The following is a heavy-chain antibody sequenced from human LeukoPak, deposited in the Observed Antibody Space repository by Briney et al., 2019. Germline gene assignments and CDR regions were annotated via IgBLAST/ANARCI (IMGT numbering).Heavy chain of an antibody. CDR2: ISAYNGDT. CDR3: ARDFSNTSGFKVVIDF. J-gene: IGHJ4*02. CDR1: GYTFTNYG. Sequence: GASVKVSCKASGYTFTNYGFSWVRQAPGQGLEWMGWISAYNGDTKYAQNLQGRVTMTTDTSTSTAYMELRSLRADDTAVYYCARDFSNTSGFKVVIDFWGQGTLVTVSS. D-gene: IGHD3-22*01. V-gene: IGHV1-18*01.